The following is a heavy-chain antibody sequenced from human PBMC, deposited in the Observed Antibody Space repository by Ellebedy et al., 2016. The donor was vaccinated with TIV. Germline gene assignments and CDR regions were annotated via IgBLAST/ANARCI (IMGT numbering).Heavy chain of an antibody. V-gene: IGHV5-51*01. Sequence: GESLKISXKGSGSSFTSYWIGWVRQMPGKGLEWMGIIYPGDSDTRYSPSFQGQVTISADKSITTAYLQWSSLKASDTAMYYCACGGPSVKPSHPFDYWGQGTLVTVSS. CDR1: GSSFTSYW. CDR2: IYPGDSDT. CDR3: ACGGPSVKPSHPFDY. D-gene: IGHD3-10*01. J-gene: IGHJ4*02.